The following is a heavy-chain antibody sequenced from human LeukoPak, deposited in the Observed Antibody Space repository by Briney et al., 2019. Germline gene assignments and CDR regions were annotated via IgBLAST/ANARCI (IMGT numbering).Heavy chain of an antibody. CDR3: ARDLKYSDWLLYGGGFDY. V-gene: IGHV3-48*03. D-gene: IGHD3-9*01. Sequence: PGGSLRLSCAASGFTFSSYEMNWVRQAPGKGLEWVSYISSSGSTIYYADSVKGRFTISRDNAKNSLYLQMNSLRAEDTAVYYCARDLKYSDWLLYGGGFDYWGQGTLVTVSS. J-gene: IGHJ4*02. CDR2: ISSSGSTI. CDR1: GFTFSSYE.